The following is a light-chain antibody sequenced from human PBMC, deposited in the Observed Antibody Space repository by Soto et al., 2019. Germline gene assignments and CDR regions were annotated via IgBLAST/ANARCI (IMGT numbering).Light chain of an antibody. CDR3: SSYAGSNNLV. V-gene: IGLV2-8*01. J-gene: IGLJ2*01. CDR2: EVS. Sequence: QSALTQPPSASGSHGQSVTISCTGTSSDVGDYNYVSWYQQHPGKAPKLMIYEVSKRPSGVPDRFSGSKSGNTASLTVSGLQAEDEADYYCSSYAGSNNLVFGGGTKLTVL. CDR1: SSDVGDYNY.